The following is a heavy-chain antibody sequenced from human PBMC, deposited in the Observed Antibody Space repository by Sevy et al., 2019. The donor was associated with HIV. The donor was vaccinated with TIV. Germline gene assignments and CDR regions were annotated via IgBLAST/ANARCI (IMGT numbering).Heavy chain of an antibody. CDR2: INHSGST. Sequence: SETLSLTCAVYGGSFSGYYWSWIRQPPGKGLEWIGEINHSGSTNYNPSLKSRVTISVDTSKNQFSLKLGSVTAADTAVYYCARGFPDDYSGYYYYGMDVWGQGTTVTVSS. D-gene: IGHD4-4*01. CDR1: GGSFSGYY. J-gene: IGHJ6*02. CDR3: ARGFPDDYSGYYYYGMDV. V-gene: IGHV4-34*01.